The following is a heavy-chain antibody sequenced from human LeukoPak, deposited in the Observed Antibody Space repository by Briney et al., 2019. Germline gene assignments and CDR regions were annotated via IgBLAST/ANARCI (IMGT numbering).Heavy chain of an antibody. J-gene: IGHJ4*02. CDR3: AKSGLNRFDY. CDR1: GFTFSDYY. Sequence: GGSLRLSCAASGFTFSDYYMSWIRQAPGKELEWVSYMSTSDSPIYYTDSVKGRFTISRDNSKNTLYLQMNSLRAEDTAVFYCAKSGLNRFDYWGQGTLVTVSS. CDR2: MSTSDSPI. V-gene: IGHV3-11*01. D-gene: IGHD2-15*01.